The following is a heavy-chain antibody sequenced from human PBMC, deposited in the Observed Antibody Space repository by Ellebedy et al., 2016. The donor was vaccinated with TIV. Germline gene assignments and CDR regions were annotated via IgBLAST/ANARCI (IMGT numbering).Heavy chain of an antibody. J-gene: IGHJ6*02. V-gene: IGHV4-59*02. Sequence: MPSETLSLTCTVSGASVSTSYWSWIWQAPGRGLEWIGYIYDMGGIGSTNYIPSLKSRVIISGDTSKNQLSLSLTSLTAADTAVYYCARGVMGYYSYGMDVWGQGTTVTVSS. CDR2: IYDMGGIGST. CDR1: GASVSTSY. D-gene: IGHD2-21*01. CDR3: ARGVMGYYSYGMDV.